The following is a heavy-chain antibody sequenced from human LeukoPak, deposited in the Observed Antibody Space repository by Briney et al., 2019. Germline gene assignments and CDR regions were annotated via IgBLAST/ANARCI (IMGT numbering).Heavy chain of an antibody. J-gene: IGHJ3*01. V-gene: IGHV3-21*01. D-gene: IGHD1-26*01. CDR3: AREFSRGAEE. CDR2: ISSSSSYI. Sequence: GGSLRLSCAASGFTFSSYSMTWVRQAPGKGLEWVSSISSSSSYIYYADSVKGRFTISRDNAKNSLYLQMNSLRAEDTAVYYCAREFSRGAEEGGQGTMVTVSS. CDR1: GFTFSSYS.